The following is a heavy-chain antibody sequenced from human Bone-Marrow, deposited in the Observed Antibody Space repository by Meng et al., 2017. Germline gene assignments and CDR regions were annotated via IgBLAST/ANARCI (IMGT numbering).Heavy chain of an antibody. Sequence: ESLKISCTVSGGSISSYYWSWIRQPPGKGLEWIGYIYYSGSTNYNPSLKSRVTISVDTSKNQFSLKLSSVTAADTAVYYCARDLGRYCSSTSCYHGYYYYYGMDVWGQGTMVTVSS. CDR2: IYYSGST. CDR1: GGSISSYY. J-gene: IGHJ6*02. D-gene: IGHD2-2*01. CDR3: ARDLGRYCSSTSCYHGYYYYYGMDV. V-gene: IGHV4-59*01.